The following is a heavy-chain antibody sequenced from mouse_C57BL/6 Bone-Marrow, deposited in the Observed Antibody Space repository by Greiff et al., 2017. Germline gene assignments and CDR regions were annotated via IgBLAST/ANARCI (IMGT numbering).Heavy chain of an antibody. Sequence: VQLQQSGAELARPGASVKLSCKASGYTFTRYGISWVKQRTGQGLEWIGEIYPRSGNTYYNEKFKGKATLTADKSSSTAYMELRSLTSEDSAVYFCARPSSGYVNAMDDWGQGTSVTVSS. CDR1: GYTFTRYG. CDR2: IYPRSGNT. J-gene: IGHJ4*01. D-gene: IGHD3-2*02. V-gene: IGHV1-81*01. CDR3: ARPSSGYVNAMDD.